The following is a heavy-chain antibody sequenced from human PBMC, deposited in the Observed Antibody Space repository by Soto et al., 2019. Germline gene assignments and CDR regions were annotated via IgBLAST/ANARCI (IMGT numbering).Heavy chain of an antibody. Sequence: QVQLVESGGGVVQPGMSLRLSCAASGFTFNDYPMNWVRQAPGKGLEWVTLISYDGNKKYYADSVKGRFAISRDTSKNTLYLEMNSRRAEDTAVYYCARGVHYDFWSSQQSWYFDLWGRGTLVTVSS. CDR3: ARGVHYDFWSSQQSWYFDL. D-gene: IGHD3-3*01. CDR2: ISYDGNKK. CDR1: GFTFNDYP. J-gene: IGHJ2*01. V-gene: IGHV3-30*09.